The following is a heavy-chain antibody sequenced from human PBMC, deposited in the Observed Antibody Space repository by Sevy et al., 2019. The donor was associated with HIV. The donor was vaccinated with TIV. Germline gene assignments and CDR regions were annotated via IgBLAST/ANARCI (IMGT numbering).Heavy chain of an antibody. J-gene: IGHJ4*02. CDR1: GFTFSSYA. CDR2: ITSSGGST. V-gene: IGHV3-23*01. D-gene: IGHD3-10*01. Sequence: GSLRLSCAASGFTFSSYAMGWVRQAPGKGLEWVSGITSSGGSTYYADSVKGRFTISRDNSKSTLYLQMNSLRVEDTALYYCAKDKNMVQGLREFDHWAQGTLVTVSS. CDR3: AKDKNMVQGLREFDH.